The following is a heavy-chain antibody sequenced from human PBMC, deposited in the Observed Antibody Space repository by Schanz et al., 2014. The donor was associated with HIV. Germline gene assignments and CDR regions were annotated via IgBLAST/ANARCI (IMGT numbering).Heavy chain of an antibody. V-gene: IGHV3-30*18. Sequence: QVQLVESGGGVVQPGRSLRLSCAASGFTFSNYGMNWVRQAPGKGLEWVAVISYDGSNKYYGDSSKGRFTISRDNSKNTLYLEMNSLRADDTAVYYCAKDEYYYGSGSYIYFYYGMDVWGQGTTVTVSS. CDR3: AKDEYYYGSGSYIYFYYGMDV. CDR2: ISYDGSNK. CDR1: GFTFSNYG. J-gene: IGHJ6*02. D-gene: IGHD3-10*01.